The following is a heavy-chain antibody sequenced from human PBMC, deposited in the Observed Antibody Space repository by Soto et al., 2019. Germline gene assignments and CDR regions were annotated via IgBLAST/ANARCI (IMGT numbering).Heavy chain of an antibody. CDR3: ARQGFLEWLLREDYYFYGMDV. J-gene: IGHJ6*02. D-gene: IGHD3-3*01. CDR2: IYHTGDT. Sequence: QLQLQESGSGLVKPSQTLSVTCAVSGGSIGSGGYSWSWIRQPPGKGLEWIGYIYHTGDTYYNPSLKSRVTISIDRSKNQFSLKLSSVTAADTAVYYCARQGFLEWLLREDYYFYGMDVWGQGTTITVSS. CDR1: GGSIGSGGYS. V-gene: IGHV4-30-2*01.